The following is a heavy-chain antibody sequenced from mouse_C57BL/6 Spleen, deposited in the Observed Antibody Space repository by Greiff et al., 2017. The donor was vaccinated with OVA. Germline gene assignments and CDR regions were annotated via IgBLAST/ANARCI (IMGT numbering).Heavy chain of an antibody. V-gene: IGHV1-15*01. CDR3: TKGLPRVAY. J-gene: IGHJ3*01. CDR1: GYTFTDYA. CDR2: IDPENGGT. Sequence: QVQLQQSGAELVRPGASVTLSCKASGYTFTDYAMHWVKQTPVTGLEWIGAIDPENGGTAYNQKFKGKAILTADKSSSTAYMELRSLTSEYSAVYYCTKGLPRVAYWGQGTLVTVSA. D-gene: IGHD2-1*01.